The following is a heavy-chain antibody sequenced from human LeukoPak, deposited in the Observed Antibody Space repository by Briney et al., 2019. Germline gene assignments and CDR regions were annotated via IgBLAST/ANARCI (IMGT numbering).Heavy chain of an antibody. CDR1: GYTFTSYG. CDR2: ISAYNGNT. D-gene: IGHD5-24*01. V-gene: IGHV1-18*01. CDR3: ARDNSVRDETWWFNP. Sequence: ASVKVSCKASGYTFTSYGISWVRQAPGQGLEWMGWISAYNGNTNYAQKLQGRVTMTTDTSTSTAYMELRSLRSDDTAVYYCARDNSVRDETWWFNPWGQGTLVTVSS. J-gene: IGHJ5*02.